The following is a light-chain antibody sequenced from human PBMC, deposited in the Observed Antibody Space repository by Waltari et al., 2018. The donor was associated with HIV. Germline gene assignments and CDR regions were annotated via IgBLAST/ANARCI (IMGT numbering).Light chain of an antibody. J-gene: IGLJ2*01. Sequence: QSALTQPASVSGSPGQSITLSCTGTSSDIGISNVVSWYQLHPGTAPKLMIYEVTKRPSGVSNRFSGSKSGKTASLTISGLQAEDEADYLCSSYAGSTTLIFGGGTKLTVL. V-gene: IGLV2-23*02. CDR3: SSYAGSTTLI. CDR2: EVT. CDR1: SSDIGISNV.